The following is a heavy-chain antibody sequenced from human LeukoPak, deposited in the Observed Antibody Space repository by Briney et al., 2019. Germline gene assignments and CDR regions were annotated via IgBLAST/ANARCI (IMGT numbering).Heavy chain of an antibody. CDR3: ARDNRYSIFNWFDP. V-gene: IGHV3-48*03. CDR2: ISSSGSTI. CDR1: GFTFSSYE. D-gene: IGHD6-13*01. Sequence: GGSLRLSCAASGFTFSSYEMNWVRQAPGKGLEWVSYISSSGSTIYYADSVKGRFTISGDNAKNSLYLQMNSLRAEDTAVYYCARDNRYSIFNWFDPWGQGTLVTVSP. J-gene: IGHJ5*02.